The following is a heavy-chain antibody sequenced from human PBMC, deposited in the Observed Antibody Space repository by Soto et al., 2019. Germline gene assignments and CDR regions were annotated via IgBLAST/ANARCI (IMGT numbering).Heavy chain of an antibody. CDR1: GFTFSSYA. CDR2: ISGSGGST. J-gene: IGHJ4*02. V-gene: IGHV3-23*01. CDR3: AKDRWIEIWRGYFDY. Sequence: PGGSLRLSCAASGFTFSSYAMSWVRQAPGKGLEWVSAISGSGGSTYYADSVKGRFTISRDNSKNTLYLQMNSLRAEDKAVYYCAKDRWIEIWRGYFDYWGPGSLVTVSS. D-gene: IGHD5-12*01.